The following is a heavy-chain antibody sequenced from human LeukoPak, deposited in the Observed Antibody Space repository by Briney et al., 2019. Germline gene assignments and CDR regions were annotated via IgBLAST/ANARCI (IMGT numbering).Heavy chain of an antibody. CDR2: TYPSGRT. V-gene: IGHV4-4*03. J-gene: IGHJ6*02. D-gene: IGHD5/OR15-5a*01. CDR1: GGSISSSNW. CDR3: ARVSDSYYYYGMDV. Sequence: PPRTLSLTHADPGGSISSSNWWSTLRQPPGKGPERIGETYPSGRTNYNPSLKSRLTISVDRSKNQFSLKLSSVTAADTAVYYCARVSDSYYYYGMDVWGQGTTVTVSS.